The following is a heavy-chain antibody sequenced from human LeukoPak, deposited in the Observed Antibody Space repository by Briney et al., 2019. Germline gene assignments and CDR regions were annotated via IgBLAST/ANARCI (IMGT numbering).Heavy chain of an antibody. Sequence: GGSLRLSYAASGFTFSSYSMNWVRQAPGKGLEWVSSISSSSSYIYYADSVKGRFTISRDNAKNSLYLQMNSLRAEDTAVYYCARDIAAAGDYWGQGTLVTVSS. D-gene: IGHD6-13*01. J-gene: IGHJ4*02. CDR2: ISSSSSYI. V-gene: IGHV3-21*01. CDR3: ARDIAAAGDY. CDR1: GFTFSSYS.